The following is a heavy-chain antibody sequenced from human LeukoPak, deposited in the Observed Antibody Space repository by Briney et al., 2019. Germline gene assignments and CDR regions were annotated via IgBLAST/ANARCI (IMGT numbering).Heavy chain of an antibody. V-gene: IGHV3-48*01. D-gene: IGHD6-19*01. CDR1: GFTFSSYE. CDR3: AREGRSSGWSFDP. Sequence: GGSLRLSCAASGFTFSSYEMNWVRQAPGKGLEWVSYISSSSSTIYYADSVKGRFTISRDNAKNSLYLQMNSLRAEDTAVYYCAREGRSSGWSFDPWGQGTLVTVSS. J-gene: IGHJ5*02. CDR2: ISSSSSTI.